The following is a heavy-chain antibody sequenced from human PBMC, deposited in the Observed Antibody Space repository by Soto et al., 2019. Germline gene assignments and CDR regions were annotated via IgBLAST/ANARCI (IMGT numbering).Heavy chain of an antibody. CDR3: ARVVLVPAAISGSSSSANYFDS. Sequence: PSETLSLTCTVSGGSISSGGYSWSWIRQPPGKGPEWIGYIYHSGSTYYNPSLKSRVTISVDRSTNQFSLKLSSVTAADTAVYYCARVVLVPAAISGSSSSANYFDSWDQGTLVSVSP. J-gene: IGHJ4*02. V-gene: IGHV4-30-2*01. CDR1: GGSISSGGYS. CDR2: IYHSGST. D-gene: IGHD2-2*02.